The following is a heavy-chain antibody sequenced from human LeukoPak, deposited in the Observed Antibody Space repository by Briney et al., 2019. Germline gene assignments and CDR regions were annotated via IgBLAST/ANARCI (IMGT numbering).Heavy chain of an antibody. J-gene: IGHJ4*02. D-gene: IGHD6-19*01. CDR2: IIPILGIA. CDR3: ARRSVAGTGFDY. Sequence: GASVKVSCKASGGTFSSYAISWVRQAPGQGLEWMGRIIPILGIANYAQKFQGRVTITADKSTSTAYMELSSLRSEDTAVYYCARRSVAGTGFDYWGQGTLVTVSS. CDR1: GGTFSSYA. V-gene: IGHV1-69*04.